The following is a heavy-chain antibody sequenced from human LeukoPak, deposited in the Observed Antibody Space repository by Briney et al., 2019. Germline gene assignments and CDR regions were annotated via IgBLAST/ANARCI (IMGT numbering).Heavy chain of an antibody. CDR3: ARDGRPLDY. V-gene: IGHV3-7*03. J-gene: IGHJ4*02. CDR2: IKQDGGEK. Sequence: TGGSLRLSCAASGFTFSSYGMHWVRQAPGKGLEWVANIKQDGGEKYYVDPVKGRFTISRDNAKNSLYLQMNSLRVEDTAVYYCARDGRPLDYWGQGTLVTVSS. CDR1: GFTFSSYG.